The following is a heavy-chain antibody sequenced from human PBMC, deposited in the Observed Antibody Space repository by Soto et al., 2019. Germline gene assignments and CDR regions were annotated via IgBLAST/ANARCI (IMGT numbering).Heavy chain of an antibody. V-gene: IGHV4-39*01. Sequence: SETLALTCTVFGGSFSSSSHYWGWIRQPPGKGLEWLGTMFYFGSTYYNTSLESRVTISVDPSKNQFSLKLSSVTAADTAVYYCARRLYYDSSGFEGGGMDVWGQGTTVT. J-gene: IGHJ6*02. CDR1: GGSFSSSSHY. CDR2: MFYFGST. D-gene: IGHD3-22*01. CDR3: ARRLYYDSSGFEGGGMDV.